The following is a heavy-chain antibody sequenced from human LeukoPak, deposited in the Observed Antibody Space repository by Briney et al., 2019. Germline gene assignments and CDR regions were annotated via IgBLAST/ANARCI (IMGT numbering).Heavy chain of an antibody. Sequence: ASETLSLTCAVYGGSFSGYYWSWIRQPPGKGLEWIGEINHSVSTNYNPSLKSRVTIPVDTSKNQFSLELSSVTAADTAVYYCARRDYYGSGFEFDPWGQGTLVTVSS. CDR3: ARRDYYGSGFEFDP. J-gene: IGHJ5*02. V-gene: IGHV4-34*01. CDR1: GGSFSGYY. D-gene: IGHD3-10*01. CDR2: INHSVST.